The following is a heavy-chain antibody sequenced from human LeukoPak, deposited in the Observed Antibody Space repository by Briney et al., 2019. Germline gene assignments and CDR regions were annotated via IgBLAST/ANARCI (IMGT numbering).Heavy chain of an antibody. CDR3: AKDRHYGTSWYGAGDF. V-gene: IGHV3-23*01. J-gene: IGHJ4*02. CDR1: GFTFTNYW. D-gene: IGHD2-2*01. Sequence: GGSLRLSCAASGFTFTNYWMSWVRQAPGKGLEWVSSFGGSASGGGPYYAYYADSVKGRFTISRDNSKNTLYLQMNSLRAEDTAVYYCAKDRHYGTSWYGAGDFWGQGTLVTVSS. CDR2: FGGSASGGGPYYA.